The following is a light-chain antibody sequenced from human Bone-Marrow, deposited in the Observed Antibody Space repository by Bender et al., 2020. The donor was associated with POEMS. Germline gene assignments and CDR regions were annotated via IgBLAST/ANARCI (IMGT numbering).Light chain of an antibody. J-gene: IGLJ3*02. V-gene: IGLV8-61*01. CDR2: STN. CDR1: SGSVSSSYY. Sequence: QTVVTQEPSFSVSPGGTVTLTCGLSSGSVSSSYYPSWYQQTPGQAPRTLIYSTNSRSSGVPDRFSGSILGNKAALTITGAQADDESDYHCVLYMGSDIWVFGGGTKLTVL. CDR3: VLYMGSDIWV.